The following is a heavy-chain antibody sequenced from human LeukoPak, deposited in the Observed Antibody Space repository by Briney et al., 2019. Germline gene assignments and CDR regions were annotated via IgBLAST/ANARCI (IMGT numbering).Heavy chain of an antibody. CDR2: INPSGGTT. CDR3: ARPPSYCSGGSCYQAGYFDY. Sequence: GASVKVSCKASGYTFTSYHMHWVRQAPGQGLEWMGIINPSGGTTNYAQKFRGRVTMTRDMSTSTVYMELSRLRSDDTAVYYCARPPSYCSGGSCYQAGYFDYWGQGTLVTVSS. J-gene: IGHJ4*02. CDR1: GYTFTSYH. V-gene: IGHV1-46*01. D-gene: IGHD2-15*01.